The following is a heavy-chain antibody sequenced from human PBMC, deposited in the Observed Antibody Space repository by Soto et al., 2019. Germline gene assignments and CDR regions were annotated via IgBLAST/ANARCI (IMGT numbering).Heavy chain of an antibody. V-gene: IGHV3-23*01. CDR2: ISGSGAST. CDR1: GFTFSGYG. Sequence: EVQLLESGGDLVQPGGSLRLSCAASGFTFSGYGMSWVRQAPGKGLEWVSAISGSGASTYYADSVKGRFTFSRDNSNNILFLQMDSLRAEDTAIYYCARCTSPWYYYAMDVWVQGTTVTVSS. J-gene: IGHJ6*02. D-gene: IGHD2-2*01. CDR3: ARCTSPWYYYAMDV.